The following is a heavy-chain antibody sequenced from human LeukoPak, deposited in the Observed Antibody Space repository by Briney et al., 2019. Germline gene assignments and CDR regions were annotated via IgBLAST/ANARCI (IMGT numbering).Heavy chain of an antibody. CDR2: ISYDGSNK. D-gene: IGHD5-12*01. Sequence: GGSLRLTCAASGFTFSSFAMHWVRQAPGKGLEWVAVISYDGSNKYYADSVKGRFTISRDNSKNTLYLQMNSLRAEDTAVYYCARSRSVSGFDYAYWGQGTLVTVSS. J-gene: IGHJ4*02. CDR1: GFTFSSFA. V-gene: IGHV3-30-3*01. CDR3: ARSRSVSGFDYAY.